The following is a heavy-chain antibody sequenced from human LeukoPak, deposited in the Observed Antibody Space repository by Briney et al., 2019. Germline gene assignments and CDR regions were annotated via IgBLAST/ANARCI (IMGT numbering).Heavy chain of an antibody. J-gene: IGHJ4*02. CDR2: VNREGTTS. V-gene: IGHV3-74*01. D-gene: IGHD3-9*01. CDR3: ARDVDWILFDY. Sequence: GGSLRLSCAASGFTFSTYWMHWVRQVPGKGLVWVSRVNREGTTSAYADSVKGRFTISRDNDKNTLYLQMYSLRVEDTAVYYCARDVDWILFDYWGQGTLVTVSS. CDR1: GFTFSTYW.